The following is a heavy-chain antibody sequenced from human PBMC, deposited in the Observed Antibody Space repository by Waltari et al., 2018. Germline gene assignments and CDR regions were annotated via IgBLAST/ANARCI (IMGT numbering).Heavy chain of an antibody. CDR1: GFSLSTSGVG. CDR3: AHRGVAAPGPPPYFDY. V-gene: IGHV2-5*01. CDR2: IYWNDDK. D-gene: IGHD6-6*01. Sequence: QITLKESGPTLVKPTQTLTLTCTFSGFSLSTSGVGVGWIRQPPGKALEWLALIYWNDDKRYSPSLKSRLTITKDTSKNQGVLTMTNMDPVDTATYYCAHRGVAAPGPPPYFDYWGQGTLVTVSS. J-gene: IGHJ4*02.